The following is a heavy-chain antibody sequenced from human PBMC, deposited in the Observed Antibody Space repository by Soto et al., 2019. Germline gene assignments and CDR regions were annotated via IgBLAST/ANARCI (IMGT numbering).Heavy chain of an antibody. D-gene: IGHD3-3*01. V-gene: IGHV3-21*01. CDR1: GFTFSSHG. CDR3: ARDPSYDFWSGYYYYYMDV. J-gene: IGHJ6*03. CDR2: ISSSSSYI. Sequence: GGSLRLSCAASGFTFSSHGMNWVRQAPGKGLEWVSSISSSSSYIYYADSVKGRFTISRDNAKNSLYLQMNSLRAEDTAVYYCARDPSYDFWSGYYYYYMDVWGKGTTVTVSS.